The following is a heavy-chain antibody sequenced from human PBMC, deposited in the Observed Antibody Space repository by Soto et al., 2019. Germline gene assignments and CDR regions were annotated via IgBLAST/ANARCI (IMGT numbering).Heavy chain of an antibody. D-gene: IGHD6-6*01. CDR3: ARKGAAHFDY. CDR1: RLSIRSYY. CDR2: IYYSGST. Sequence: SETLSLTCTYPRLSIRSYYCRWIRQPPGKGLEWIGYIYYSGSTNYNPSLKSRVTISVDTSKNQFSLKLSSVTAADTAVYYCARKGAAHFDYWGQGTLVTVS. J-gene: IGHJ4*02. V-gene: IGHV4-59*01.